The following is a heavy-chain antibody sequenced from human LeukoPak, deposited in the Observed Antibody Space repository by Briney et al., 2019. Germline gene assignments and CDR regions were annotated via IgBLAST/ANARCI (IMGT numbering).Heavy chain of an antibody. V-gene: IGHV3-33*06. D-gene: IGHD5-18*01. CDR1: AFTFSSYG. CDR2: IWYDGSNK. J-gene: IGHJ4*02. CDR3: AKTHSVKGYTYGYFDY. Sequence: GRSLRLSCAASAFTFSSYGMHWVRQAPGKGLEWVALIWYDGSNKYYADPVKGRFTISRDNSKNTLYLQMNSLRAEDTAVYYCAKTHSVKGYTYGYFDYWGQGTLVTVSS.